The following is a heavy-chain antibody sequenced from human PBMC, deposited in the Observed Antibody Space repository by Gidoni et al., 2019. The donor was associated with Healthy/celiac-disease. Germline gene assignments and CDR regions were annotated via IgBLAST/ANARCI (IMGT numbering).Heavy chain of an antibody. CDR1: GFTFSSYG. V-gene: IGHV3-33*01. CDR2: IWYDGSNK. CDR3: ASTIAAAGTGFDY. Sequence: QVQLVESGGGVVQPGRSLRLSCAASGFTFSSYGMHWVRQAPGKGLELVAVIWYDGSNKYYADSVKGRFTISRDNSKNTLYLQMNSLRAEDTAVYYCASTIAAAGTGFDYWGQGTLVTVSS. J-gene: IGHJ4*02. D-gene: IGHD6-13*01.